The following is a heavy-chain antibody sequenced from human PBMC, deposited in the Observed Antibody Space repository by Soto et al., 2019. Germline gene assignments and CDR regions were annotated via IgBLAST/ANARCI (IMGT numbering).Heavy chain of an antibody. V-gene: IGHV1-18*01. Sequence: QVQLVQSGAEVKKPGASVQVSCKASGYTFTSYGISWVRQAPGQVLDWMGWISAYNGNTNYAQKLQGRVTMTTDTSTSTAYMELRSLRSDDTAVYYCARDPPRVGATRGEGIYWGQGTLVTVSS. CDR2: ISAYNGNT. CDR3: ARDPPRVGATRGEGIY. D-gene: IGHD1-26*01. CDR1: GYTFTSYG. J-gene: IGHJ4*02.